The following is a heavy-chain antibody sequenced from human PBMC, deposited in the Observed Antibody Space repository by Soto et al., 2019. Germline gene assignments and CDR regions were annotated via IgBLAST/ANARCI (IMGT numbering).Heavy chain of an antibody. J-gene: IGHJ4*02. Sequence: QVQLQESGPGLVKPSETLSLTCTVSGGSISSYYWSWIRQPPGKGLEWIGYIYYSGSTNYNPSLKRRVTISVDTSKNQFSLKLSSVTAADTGVYYWARVGGNWNYDYWGQGTLGNVSS. CDR1: GGSISSYY. CDR3: ARVGGNWNYDY. D-gene: IGHD1-7*01. V-gene: IGHV4-59*01. CDR2: IYYSGST.